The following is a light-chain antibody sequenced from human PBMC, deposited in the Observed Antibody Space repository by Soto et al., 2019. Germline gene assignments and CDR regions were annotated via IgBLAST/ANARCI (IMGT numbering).Light chain of an antibody. CDR3: QQYVTSSPRT. CDR1: QRISTH. J-gene: IGKJ1*01. CDR2: AAY. V-gene: IGKV1-39*01. Sequence: DIQMTQSPSSLSASVGDTITITCRASQRISTHLNWYQQKPGKAPKLLIYAAYNLQSGIPSRFSGSGSGTDFTLTITRLEPEDFAVYYCQQYVTSSPRTFGQGTKVEIK.